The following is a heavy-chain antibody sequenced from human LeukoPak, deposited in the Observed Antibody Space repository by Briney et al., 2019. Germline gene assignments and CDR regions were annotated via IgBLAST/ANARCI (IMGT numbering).Heavy chain of an antibody. Sequence: SVKASYKASGGTFSSYAISWVRQAPGQGLEWMGGIIPIFGTANYAQKFQGRVTITTDESTSTAYMELSSLRSEDTAVYHCARAGSPNYYYYYYMDVWGKGTTVTVSS. CDR1: GGTFSSYA. J-gene: IGHJ6*03. D-gene: IGHD1-14*01. CDR3: ARAGSPNYYYYYYMDV. CDR2: IIPIFGTA. V-gene: IGHV1-69*05.